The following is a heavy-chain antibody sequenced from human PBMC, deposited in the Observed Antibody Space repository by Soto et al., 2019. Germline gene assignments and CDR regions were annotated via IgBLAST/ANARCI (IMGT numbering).Heavy chain of an antibody. CDR3: AREGPGRGIDV. CDR1: GFTFSSYA. D-gene: IGHD3-10*01. CDR2: ISGGSAYI. Sequence: GGSLRLSCAASGFTFSSYAMSWVRQAPGKGLEWVSSISGGSAYIYYADSVKGRFTISRDNAKSSLSLQMNSLRAEDTAVYYCAREGPGRGIDVWGQGTTVTVSS. J-gene: IGHJ6*02. V-gene: IGHV3-21*01.